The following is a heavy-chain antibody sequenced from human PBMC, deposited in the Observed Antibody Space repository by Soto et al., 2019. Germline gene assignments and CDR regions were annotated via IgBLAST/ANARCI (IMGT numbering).Heavy chain of an antibody. CDR2: IDYSGST. Sequence: ETLSLTCTVSGRSISSSSYYWGWIRQPPGKGLEWIGSIDYSGSTYYNPSLKSRVTISLQTSKNQFSLKLSSVTAADTAVYYCARLSGEVDIVLMVYASTFDYWGQGTLVTVSS. V-gene: IGHV4-39*01. J-gene: IGHJ4*02. D-gene: IGHD2-8*01. CDR1: GRSISSSSYY. CDR3: ARLSGEVDIVLMVYASTFDY.